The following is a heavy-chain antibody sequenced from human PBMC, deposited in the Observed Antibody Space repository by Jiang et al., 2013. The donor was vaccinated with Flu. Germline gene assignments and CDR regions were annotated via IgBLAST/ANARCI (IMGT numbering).Heavy chain of an antibody. V-gene: IGHV4-38-2*01. D-gene: IGHD3-22*01. CDR1: GYSISSGYY. CDR3: AGQGTVNNYDSSGYYFNWFDP. Sequence: PGLVKPSETLSLTCAVSGYSISSGYYWGWIRQPPGKGLEWIGSIYHSGSTYYNPSLKSRVTISVDTSKNQFSLKLSSVTAADTAVYYCAGQGTVNNYDSSGYYFNWFDPWGQGTLVTVSS. CDR2: IYHSGST. J-gene: IGHJ5*02.